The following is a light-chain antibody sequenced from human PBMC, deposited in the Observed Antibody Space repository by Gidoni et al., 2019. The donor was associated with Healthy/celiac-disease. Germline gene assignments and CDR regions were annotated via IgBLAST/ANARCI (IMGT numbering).Light chain of an antibody. CDR3: QQRSNWPPRNT. Sequence: EIVLTQSPATLSLSPGERATLSCRASQIVSSYLAWYQQKPGQAPRLLIYDASNRATGIPARFSGSGSGTDFTLTSSSLEPEDFAVYYCQQRSNWPPRNTFGQGTKLEIK. V-gene: IGKV3-11*01. CDR1: QIVSSY. J-gene: IGKJ2*01. CDR2: DAS.